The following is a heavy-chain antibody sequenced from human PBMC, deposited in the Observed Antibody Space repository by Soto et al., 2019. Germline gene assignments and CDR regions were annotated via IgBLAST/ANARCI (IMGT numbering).Heavy chain of an antibody. CDR2: ISSSSSTR. Sequence: EVQLVESGGGLVQPGGSLRLSCAASGFTFSSYSMNWVRQAPGKGLEWVSYISSSSSTRYYADSVKGRFTISRDNAKNSLYLQMNSLRAEDTAVYYCARVSGSGLADWGQGTLVTVSS. CDR1: GFTFSSYS. J-gene: IGHJ4*02. V-gene: IGHV3-48*01. CDR3: ARVSGSGLAD. D-gene: IGHD3-10*01.